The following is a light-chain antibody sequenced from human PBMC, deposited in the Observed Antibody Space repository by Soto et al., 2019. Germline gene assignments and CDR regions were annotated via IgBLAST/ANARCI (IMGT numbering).Light chain of an antibody. CDR1: SSDVGGYNY. CDR3: SSYTSSSTLV. J-gene: IGLJ2*01. Sequence: QSVLTQPASVSGSPGQSITISSTGTSSDVGGYNYVSWYQQHPGKAPKLMIYDVSNRPSGVSNRFSGSKSGNTASLTISGLQAEDEADYYYSSYTSSSTLVFGGGTKVTVL. V-gene: IGLV2-14*01. CDR2: DVS.